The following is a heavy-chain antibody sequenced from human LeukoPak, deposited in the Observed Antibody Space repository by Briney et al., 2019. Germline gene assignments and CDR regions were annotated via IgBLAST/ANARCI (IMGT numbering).Heavy chain of an antibody. D-gene: IGHD2-15*01. CDR3: ARDNGWSADF. J-gene: IGHJ4*02. V-gene: IGHV3-7*03. CDR2: IKQDGSAK. Sequence: GGSLRLSCAASGFTFSRHWMYWVRQAPGKGLGWVANIKQDGSAKPYVDSVKGRFTISRDNAKNSLFLQMNSLRAEDTAVYYCARDNGWSADFWGQGTLVTVSS. CDR1: GFTFSRHW.